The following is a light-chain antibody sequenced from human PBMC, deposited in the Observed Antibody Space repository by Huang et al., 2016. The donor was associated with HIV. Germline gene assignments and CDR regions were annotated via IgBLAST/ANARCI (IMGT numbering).Light chain of an antibody. Sequence: DIQMTQSPSSLSASVGDRVIITCRASQSISNYLNWYQHKPGKAPRRLIYAASSLQSGVPSRFSGSGSKTTFTLTISSLQPEDFATYYCQQTYDTPPLTFGGGTRVDMK. CDR2: AAS. J-gene: IGKJ4*01. V-gene: IGKV1-39*01. CDR3: QQTYDTPPLT. CDR1: QSISNY.